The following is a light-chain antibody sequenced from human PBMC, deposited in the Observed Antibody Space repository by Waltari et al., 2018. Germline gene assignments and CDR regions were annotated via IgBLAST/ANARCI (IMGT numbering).Light chain of an antibody. J-gene: IGKJ1*01. CDR1: QGVGRA. Sequence: EFVLTKSPGTLSLSPGERAPISCWASQGVGRAFAWYQQKHGQAPRLLIYGASTRASGIPHRFSGSGSGTDFSLTINGLEPEDFAVYYCQHYVRLPVTFGQGTKVEIK. V-gene: IGKV3-20*01. CDR2: GAS. CDR3: QHYVRLPVT.